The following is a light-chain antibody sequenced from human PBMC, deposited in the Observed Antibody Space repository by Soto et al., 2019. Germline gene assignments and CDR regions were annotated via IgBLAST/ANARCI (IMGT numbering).Light chain of an antibody. CDR2: DAS. CDR3: QQYKSYRVT. J-gene: IGKJ2*01. CDR1: QSISSW. V-gene: IGKV1-5*01. Sequence: IQMTQSPSTLSASVGDRVTITCRASQSISSWLAWYQQKPGKAPKLLIYDASSLESGVPSRFSGSGSGTEFTLTISSLQPADFATYYCQQYKSYRVTVGQGTKLEIK.